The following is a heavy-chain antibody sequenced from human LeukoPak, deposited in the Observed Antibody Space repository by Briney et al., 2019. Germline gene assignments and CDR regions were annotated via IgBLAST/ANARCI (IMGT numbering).Heavy chain of an antibody. CDR1: GGSISSGGYS. Sequence: PSETLSLTCAVSGGSISSGGYSWSWIRQPPGKGLEWIGYIYYSGSTYYNPSLKSRVTISVDTSKNQFSLKLSSVTAADTAVYYCAREGNLGYCSSTSCYFFDPWGQGTLVTVSS. CDR3: AREGNLGYCSSTSCYFFDP. J-gene: IGHJ5*02. CDR2: IYYSGST. V-gene: IGHV4-30-2*05. D-gene: IGHD2-2*01.